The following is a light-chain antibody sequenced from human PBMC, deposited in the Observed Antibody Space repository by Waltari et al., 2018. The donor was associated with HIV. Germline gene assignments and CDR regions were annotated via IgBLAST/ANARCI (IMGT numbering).Light chain of an antibody. CDR3: QSVDSKDSHYV. CDR2: KDS. J-gene: IGLJ1*01. V-gene: IGLV3-25*03. CDR1: TLADQY. Sequence: SYELTQPPSVSVSTGQTARITCSGETLADQYVYWYQQKSGQAPVFVMYKDSERPSGIPDRFYGSTSGTTVTLIISGVQAEDDADYYCQSVDSKDSHYVFGTGTKVTVL.